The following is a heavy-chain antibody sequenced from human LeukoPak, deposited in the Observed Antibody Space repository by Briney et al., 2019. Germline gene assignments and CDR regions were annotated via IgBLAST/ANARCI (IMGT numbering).Heavy chain of an antibody. CDR2: IIPIFGTA. CDR3: ARGLHCSSTSCYTAFDI. CDR1: GGTFSSYA. V-gene: IGHV1-69*13. J-gene: IGHJ3*02. Sequence: SVKVSCKASGGTFSSYAISWVRQAPGQGLEWMGGIIPIFGTANYAQKFQGRVTITADESTSTAYMELSRLRSDDTAVYYCARGLHCSSTSCYTAFDIWGQGTMVTVSS. D-gene: IGHD2-2*02.